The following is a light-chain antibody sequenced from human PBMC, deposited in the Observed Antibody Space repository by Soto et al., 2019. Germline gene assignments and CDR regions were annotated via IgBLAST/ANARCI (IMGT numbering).Light chain of an antibody. V-gene: IGLV2-14*01. CDR2: EVS. CDR1: SSDVGGYNY. Sequence: QSALTQPASVSGSPGQSITISCTGTSSDVGGYNYVSWYQQHPGKAPKLMIYEVSNRPSGVSNRFSGSKSGNTASLTISGLQAEDEADYYCSPYTSSSTYVFGTGTKVTFL. J-gene: IGLJ1*01. CDR3: SPYTSSSTYV.